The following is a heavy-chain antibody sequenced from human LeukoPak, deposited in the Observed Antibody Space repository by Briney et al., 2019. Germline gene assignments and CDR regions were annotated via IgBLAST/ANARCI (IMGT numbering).Heavy chain of an antibody. J-gene: IGHJ4*02. V-gene: IGHV1-8*01. CDR1: GYTFTSYD. CDR3: ARGCSSTSCNFGRREVDY. D-gene: IGHD2-2*01. CDR2: MNPNSGNT. Sequence: ASVKVSCKASGYTFTSYDINWVRQATGQGLEWMGWMNPNSGNTGYAQKFQGRVTMTRNTSISTAYMELSSLRSEDTAVYYCARGCSSTSCNFGRREVDYWGQGTLVTVSS.